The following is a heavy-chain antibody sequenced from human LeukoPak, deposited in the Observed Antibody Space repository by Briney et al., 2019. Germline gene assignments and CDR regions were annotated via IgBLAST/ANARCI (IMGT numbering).Heavy chain of an antibody. CDR1: GFTFSSYA. J-gene: IGHJ4*02. D-gene: IGHD3-10*01. CDR3: AREVLYYSNSGSSPYFDC. V-gene: IGHV3-23*01. Sequence: QPGGSLRLSCAASGFTFSSYAMSWVRQAPGKGLEWVSAISGSGGSTYYADSVKGRFTISRDNAKNSLYLQMNSLRAEDTAVYYCAREVLYYSNSGSSPYFDCWGQGTLVTVPS. CDR2: ISGSGGST.